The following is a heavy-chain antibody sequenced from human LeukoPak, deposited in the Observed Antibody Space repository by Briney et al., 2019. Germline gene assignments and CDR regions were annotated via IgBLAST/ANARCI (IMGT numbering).Heavy chain of an antibody. J-gene: IGHJ6*02. V-gene: IGHV4-59*01. CDR2: IYYSGST. CDR3: ARIAAAGNWGYYGMDV. CDR1: GGSISSYY. D-gene: IGHD6-13*01. Sequence: SETLSLTCTVSGGSISSYYWSWIRQPPGKGLEWIGYIYYSGSTNYNPSLKSRATISVDTTKNQFSLKLSSVTAADTAVYYCARIAAAGNWGYYGMDVWGQGTTVTVSS.